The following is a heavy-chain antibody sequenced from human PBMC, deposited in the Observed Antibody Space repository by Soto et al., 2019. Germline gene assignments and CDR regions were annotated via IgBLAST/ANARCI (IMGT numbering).Heavy chain of an antibody. Sequence: GGSLRLSCAASGFTCSSYGMHWVRQAPGKGLEWVAGISYDGGNTYYADSAKGRFTISRDNSKNTLYLQLNSLRAEDTAVYYCAKDLSVGAASRDAFAVWGQGTMVTVSS. J-gene: IGHJ3*01. CDR2: ISYDGGNT. V-gene: IGHV3-33*06. CDR1: GFTCSSYG. D-gene: IGHD1-26*01. CDR3: AKDLSVGAASRDAFAV.